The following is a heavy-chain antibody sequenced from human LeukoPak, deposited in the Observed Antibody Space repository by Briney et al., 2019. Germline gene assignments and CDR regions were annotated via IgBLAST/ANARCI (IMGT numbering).Heavy chain of an antibody. Sequence: PSGTLSLTCTVSGGSISSSSYYWGWIRQPPGKGLEWIGSIYYSGSTYYNPSLKSRVNISVDTSKNQFSLRLSSVTAADTAVYYCARLFLMVRGGWFDPWGQGTLVTVSS. V-gene: IGHV4-39*07. CDR2: IYYSGST. D-gene: IGHD3-10*01. CDR1: GGSISSSSYY. J-gene: IGHJ5*02. CDR3: ARLFLMVRGGWFDP.